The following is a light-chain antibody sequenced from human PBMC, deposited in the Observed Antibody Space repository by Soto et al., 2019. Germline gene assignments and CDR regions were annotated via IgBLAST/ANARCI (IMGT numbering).Light chain of an antibody. Sequence: EIVMTQSPATLPVSPGERATLSCRASQRVSSNLPWYQQKPGQAPRLLIYGASTRATGIPARFSGSGSGTEFTLTISSLQSEDFAVYYCQQYNNWPPLTFGGGTKVEIK. J-gene: IGKJ4*01. CDR1: QRVSSN. CDR3: QQYNNWPPLT. V-gene: IGKV3-15*01. CDR2: GAS.